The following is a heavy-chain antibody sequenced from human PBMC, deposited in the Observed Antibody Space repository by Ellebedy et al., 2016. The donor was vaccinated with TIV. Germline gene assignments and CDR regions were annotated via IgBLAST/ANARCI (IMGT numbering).Heavy chain of an antibody. CDR2: IRSKANSYAT. D-gene: IGHD3-16*02. V-gene: IGHV3-73*01. J-gene: IGHJ4*02. Sequence: GESLKISCAASGFTFSGSAMHWVRQASGKGLEWVGRIRSKANSYATAYAASVKGRFTISRDDSENTAYLQMNSLKTEDTAVYYCTWVRQGVIGYWGQGTLVTVSS. CDR3: TWVRQGVIGY. CDR1: GFTFSGSA.